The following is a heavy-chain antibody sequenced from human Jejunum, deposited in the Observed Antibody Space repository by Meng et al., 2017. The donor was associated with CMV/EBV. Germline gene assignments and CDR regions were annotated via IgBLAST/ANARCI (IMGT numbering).Heavy chain of an antibody. V-gene: IGHV4-30-4*01. J-gene: IGHJ4*02. D-gene: IGHD3-22*01. CDR1: GGSISSGGYF. CDR2: IFHTGSA. Sequence: SGGSISSGGYFWSWSRQPPGKGLEWIGYIFHTGSAYNNLSLKSRVTISIDTSKNNFSLKMTSMTAADTAVYYCARGDYDTSGYYFDLWGQGTLVTVSS. CDR3: ARGDYDTSGYYFDL.